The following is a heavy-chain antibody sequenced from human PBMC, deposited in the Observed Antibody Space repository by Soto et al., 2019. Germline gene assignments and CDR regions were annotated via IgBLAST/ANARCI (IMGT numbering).Heavy chain of an antibody. D-gene: IGHD3-3*01. CDR2: ISSSNRTI. J-gene: IGHJ6*02. CDR3: AREEWPLLQTGMDV. V-gene: IGHV3-48*02. Sequence: EVQLVESGGGLKQPGGSLRLSCAASGFTFRSYSMNWVRQAPGKGLEWVSYISSSNRTINYADSVKGRFIISRDNAKNSLYLQMHSLRDEDTAVYYCAREEWPLLQTGMDVWGQGTTVTVSS. CDR1: GFTFRSYS.